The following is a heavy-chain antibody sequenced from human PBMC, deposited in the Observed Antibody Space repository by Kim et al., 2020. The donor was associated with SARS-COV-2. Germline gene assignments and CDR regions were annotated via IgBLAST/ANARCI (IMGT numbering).Heavy chain of an antibody. Sequence: AASVKGRFTISRDDSKNTAYLQMNSLKTEDTAVYYCTALIAAAGFDAFDIWGQGTMVTVSS. CDR3: TALIAAAGFDAFDI. D-gene: IGHD6-13*01. V-gene: IGHV3-73*01. J-gene: IGHJ3*02.